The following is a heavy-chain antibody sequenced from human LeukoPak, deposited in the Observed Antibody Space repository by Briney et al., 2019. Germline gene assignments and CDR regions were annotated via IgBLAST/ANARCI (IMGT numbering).Heavy chain of an antibody. V-gene: IGHV4-59*01. CDR2: IYYSGST. CDR3: ARDSPPAYCSGGSCYFDY. CDR1: GGSISSNN. D-gene: IGHD2-15*01. Sequence: SETLSLTCTVSGGSISSNNWSWLRQPPGKGLEWIGYIYYSGSTNYNPSLKSRVTISVDTSKNQFSLKLSSVTAADTAVYYCARDSPPAYCSGGSCYFDYWGQGTLVTVSS. J-gene: IGHJ4*02.